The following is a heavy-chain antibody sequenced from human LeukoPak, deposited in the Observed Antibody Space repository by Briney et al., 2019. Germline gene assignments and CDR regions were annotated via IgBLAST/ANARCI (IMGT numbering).Heavy chain of an antibody. Sequence: SETLCLTCAVYGGSFSGYYWSWIRQPPGKGLEWIGEINHSGSTNYNPSLKSRVTISVDTSKNQFSLKLSSVTAADTAVYYCARVDCSGGSCYYYYGMDVWGQGTTVTVSS. CDR1: GGSFSGYY. D-gene: IGHD2-15*01. CDR3: ARVDCSGGSCYYYYGMDV. J-gene: IGHJ6*02. V-gene: IGHV4-34*01. CDR2: INHSGST.